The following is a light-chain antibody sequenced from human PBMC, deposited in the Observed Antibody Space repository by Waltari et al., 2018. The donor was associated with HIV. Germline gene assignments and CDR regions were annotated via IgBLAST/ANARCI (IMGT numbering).Light chain of an antibody. CDR3: QAWDSSTVV. Sequence: SYELTQPPSVSVSPGQTASITCSGDKLGDKYACWYQQKPGQSPVLVIYQDSTRPSGIPERFSGSNSGNTATLTISGTQAMDEADYYCQAWDSSTVVFGGVTKLTVL. V-gene: IGLV3-1*01. CDR2: QDS. CDR1: KLGDKY. J-gene: IGLJ2*01.